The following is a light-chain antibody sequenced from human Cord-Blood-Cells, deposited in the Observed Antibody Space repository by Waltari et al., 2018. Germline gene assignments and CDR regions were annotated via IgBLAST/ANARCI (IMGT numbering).Light chain of an antibody. Sequence: SYELTPPPSASVSPGQTASITCSGEKLGDKSACWYQQKTGQSPVLVIYQDSKRPSGIPERFSGSNSGNTATLTISGTQAMDETDYYCQAWDSSTDVVFGGGTKLTVL. J-gene: IGLJ2*01. CDR1: KLGDKS. CDR2: QDS. CDR3: QAWDSSTDVV. V-gene: IGLV3-1*01.